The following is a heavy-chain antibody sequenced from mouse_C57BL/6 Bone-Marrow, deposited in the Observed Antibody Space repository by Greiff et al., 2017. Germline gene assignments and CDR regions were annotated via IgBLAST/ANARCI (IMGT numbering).Heavy chain of an antibody. CDR3: SRGGNYGGYDFDY. CDR1: GYTFTTYP. J-gene: IGHJ2*01. Sequence: VQLQQSGAELVKPGASVKMSCKASGYTFTTYPIEWMKQNHGQSLEWIGNFHPYNDDTKYNEKFKGKATLTVEKSSSTVYLELSRLTSDDSAVYYCSRGGNYGGYDFDYWGQGTTLTVSS. CDR2: FHPYNDDT. V-gene: IGHV1-47*01. D-gene: IGHD2-1*01.